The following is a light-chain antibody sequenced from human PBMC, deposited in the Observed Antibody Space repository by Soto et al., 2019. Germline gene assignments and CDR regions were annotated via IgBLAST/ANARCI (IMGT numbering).Light chain of an antibody. V-gene: IGLV2-14*01. CDR1: SSDVGNYKY. Sequence: QSVLTQPASVSGSPGQSITISCTGTSSDVGNYKYVSWYQQHPGKAPKLMIYEVSNRPSGVSNRFSGSNSGGTASLTISGLQAKDEASYFCCAYVGARSYVFGPGTKVTVL. J-gene: IGLJ1*01. CDR2: EVS. CDR3: CAYVGARSYV.